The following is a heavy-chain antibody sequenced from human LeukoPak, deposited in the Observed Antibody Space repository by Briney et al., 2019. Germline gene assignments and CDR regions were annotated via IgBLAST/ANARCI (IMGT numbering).Heavy chain of an antibody. J-gene: IGHJ5*02. CDR3: AREMLAAVAAQS. CDR2: ITSSSSYI. Sequence: GGSLRLSCAASGFTFSSYSMNWVRQAPGKGLEWVSSITSSSSYIYYADSVKGRFTISRDNAKNSLYLQMNSLRAENTAVYYCAREMLAAVAAQSWGQGTLVTVSS. D-gene: IGHD6-19*01. V-gene: IGHV3-21*01. CDR1: GFTFSSYS.